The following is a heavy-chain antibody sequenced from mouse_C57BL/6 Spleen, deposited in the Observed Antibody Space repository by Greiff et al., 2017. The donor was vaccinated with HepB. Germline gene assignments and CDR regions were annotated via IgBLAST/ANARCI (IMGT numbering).Heavy chain of an antibody. V-gene: IGHV1-85*01. CDR1: GYTFTSYD. Sequence: QVQLKQSGPELVKPGASVKLSCKASGYTFTSYDINWVKQRPGQGLEWIGWIYPRDGSTKYNEKFKGKATLTVDTSSSTAYMELHSLTSEDSAVYFCAREYGYGSFAYWGQGTLVTVSA. D-gene: IGHD1-1*01. CDR3: AREYGYGSFAY. J-gene: IGHJ3*01. CDR2: IYPRDGST.